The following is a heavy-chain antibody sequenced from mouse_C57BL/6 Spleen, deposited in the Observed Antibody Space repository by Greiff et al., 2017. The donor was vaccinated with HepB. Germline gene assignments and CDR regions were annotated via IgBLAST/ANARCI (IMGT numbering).Heavy chain of an antibody. V-gene: IGHV1-69*01. CDR1: GYTFTSYW. CDR2: IDPSDSYT. Sequence: QVQLQQPGAELVMPGASVKLSCKASGYTFTSYWMHWVKQRPGQGLEWIGEIDPSDSYTNYNQKFKGKSTLTVDKSSSTAYMQLSSLTSEDSAVYYCARFPYGSFDYWGQGTTLTVSS. J-gene: IGHJ2*01. CDR3: ARFPYGSFDY. D-gene: IGHD2-2*01.